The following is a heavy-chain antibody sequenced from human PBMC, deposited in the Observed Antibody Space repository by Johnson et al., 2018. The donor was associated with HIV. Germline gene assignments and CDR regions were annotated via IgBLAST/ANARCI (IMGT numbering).Heavy chain of an antibody. J-gene: IGHJ3*02. CDR2: ISGSGGST. Sequence: VQLVESGGGLIQPGGSLRLSCAASGFTVSTNYMNWIRQAPGKGLEWVSAISGSGGSTYYADSVKGRFTITRDHSKNALYLQMNSLTAEDTAVYYCAKAMSPMGRGNICGQGTMFTVSS. CDR1: GFTVSTNY. CDR3: AKAMSPMGRGNI. D-gene: IGHD3-10*01. V-gene: IGHV3-23*04.